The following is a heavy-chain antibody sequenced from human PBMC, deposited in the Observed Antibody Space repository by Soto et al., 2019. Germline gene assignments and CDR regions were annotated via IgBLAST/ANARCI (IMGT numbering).Heavy chain of an antibody. J-gene: IGHJ3*02. V-gene: IGHV1-69*02. Sequence: SVKVSCKASGGTFSSYTISWVRQAPGQGLEWMGRIIPILGIANYAQKFQGRVTITADKSTSTAYMELSSLRSEDTAVYYCARAIVIVEVVDLDKAIDIWGQGTMVTVS. D-gene: IGHD2-15*01. CDR3: ARAIVIVEVVDLDKAIDI. CDR2: IIPILGIA. CDR1: GGTFSSYT.